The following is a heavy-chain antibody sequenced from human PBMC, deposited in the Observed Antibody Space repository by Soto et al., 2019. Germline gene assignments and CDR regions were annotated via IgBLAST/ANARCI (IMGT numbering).Heavy chain of an antibody. CDR3: ARGGGSLNWFAP. V-gene: IGHV3-48*02. J-gene: IGHJ5*02. CDR2: ISSSSSTI. D-gene: IGHD1-26*01. Sequence: EVQLVESGGGLVQPGGSLRLSCAASGFTFSSYSMNWVRQAPGKGLEWVSYISSSSSTIYYADSVKGRLTISRDNAKNSLYLQMNRLGDEATAVYYCARGGGSLNWFAPWGQGTLVTVSS. CDR1: GFTFSSYS.